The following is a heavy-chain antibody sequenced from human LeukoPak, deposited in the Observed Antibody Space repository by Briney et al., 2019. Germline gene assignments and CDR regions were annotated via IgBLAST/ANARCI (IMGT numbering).Heavy chain of an antibody. D-gene: IGHD6-19*01. V-gene: IGHV1-69*06. J-gene: IGHJ6*03. CDR2: IIPIFGTA. CDR3: GWNSGWYYYYMDV. CDR1: GGTFSSYA. Sequence: ASVKVSCKASGGTFSSYAISWVRQAPGQGLEWMGGIIPIFGTANYAQKFQGRVTITADKSTSTAYMELSSLRSEDTAVYYYGWNSGWYYYYMDVWGKGTTVTVSS.